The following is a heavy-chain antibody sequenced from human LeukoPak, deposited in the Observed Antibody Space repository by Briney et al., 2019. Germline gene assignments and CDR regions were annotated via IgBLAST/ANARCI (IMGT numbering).Heavy chain of an antibody. V-gene: IGHV4-34*01. CDR1: GGSFSGYY. CDR2: INHSGST. Sequence: SETLPLTCAVYGGSFSGYYWSWIRQPPGKGLEWIGEINHSGSTNYNPSLESRVTISVDTSKNQFSLKLSSVTAADTAVYYCARGYLVGATNDAFDIWGQGTMVTVSS. D-gene: IGHD1-26*01. J-gene: IGHJ3*02. CDR3: ARGYLVGATNDAFDI.